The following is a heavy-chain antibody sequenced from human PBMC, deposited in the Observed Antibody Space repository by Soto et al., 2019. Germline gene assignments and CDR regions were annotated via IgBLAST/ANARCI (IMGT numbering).Heavy chain of an antibody. CDR3: AREVRDYYYYYYMDV. J-gene: IGHJ6*03. D-gene: IGHD3-10*01. Sequence: QLQLQESGPGLVKPSETLSLTCTVSGGSISSSSYYWGWIRQPPGKGLEWIGSIYYSGSTYYNPSLKSSVTISVDTSKNQFSLKLSSVTAADTAVYYCAREVRDYYYYYYMDVWGKGTTVTVSS. CDR2: IYYSGST. CDR1: GGSISSSSYY. V-gene: IGHV4-39*01.